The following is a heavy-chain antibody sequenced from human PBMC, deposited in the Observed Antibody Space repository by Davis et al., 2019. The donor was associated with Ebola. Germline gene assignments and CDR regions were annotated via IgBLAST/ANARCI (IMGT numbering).Heavy chain of an antibody. D-gene: IGHD4-17*01. CDR3: ARVDYGDYGLFDY. CDR1: GFTFSSYA. CDR2: ISYDGSNK. V-gene: IGHV3-30*04. Sequence: GESLKISCAASGFTFSSYAMHWVRQAPGKGLEWVAVISYDGSNKYYADSVKGRFNISRDNSKNTLYLQMNSLRAEDTAVYYCARVDYGDYGLFDYWGQGTLVTVSS. J-gene: IGHJ4*02.